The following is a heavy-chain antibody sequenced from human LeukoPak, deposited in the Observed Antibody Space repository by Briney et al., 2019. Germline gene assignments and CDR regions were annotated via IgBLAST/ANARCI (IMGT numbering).Heavy chain of an antibody. J-gene: IGHJ4*02. CDR1: GFTFSSYA. V-gene: IGHV3-23*01. CDR2: ISGSGGST. CDR3: AKDDDYGDYFDY. Sequence: PGGSLRLSCAASGFTFSSYAMSWVRQAPGKGLEWVSAISGSGGSTYYADSVKGRFTISRDNSKNTLYPQMNSLRAEDTAVYYCAKDDDYGDYFDYWGQGTLVTVSS. D-gene: IGHD4-17*01.